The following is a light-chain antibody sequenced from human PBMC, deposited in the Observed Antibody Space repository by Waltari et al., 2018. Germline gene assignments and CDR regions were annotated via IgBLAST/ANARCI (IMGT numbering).Light chain of an antibody. Sequence: EIVMTHSPATLSVSPGERATLSCRASQSVSRDLAWYQHKPGQAPRLLIYGASTRIPSIPVRFSGSGSGTDFGLTISSLQSEDAAIYYCQQYNDWPQTFGGGTKVEIQ. CDR2: GAS. CDR3: QQYNDWPQT. J-gene: IGKJ4*01. V-gene: IGKV3-15*01. CDR1: QSVSRD.